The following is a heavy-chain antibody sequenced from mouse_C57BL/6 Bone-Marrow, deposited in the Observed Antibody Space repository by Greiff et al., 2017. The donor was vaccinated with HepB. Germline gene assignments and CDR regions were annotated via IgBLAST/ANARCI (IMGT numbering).Heavy chain of an antibody. CDR1: GYTFSSYW. CDR3: AGFYYPYYYAMDY. CDR2: IYPGDGDT. D-gene: IGHD2-1*01. Sequence: VQLQQSGAELVKPGASVKISCKASGYTFSSYWMNWVKQRPGQGLEWIGQIYPGDGDTNYNGKFKGKATLTADTSSSTAYMQLSSLTSEDSAVYFCAGFYYPYYYAMDYWGQGTAVTVSS. J-gene: IGHJ4*01. V-gene: IGHV1-80*01.